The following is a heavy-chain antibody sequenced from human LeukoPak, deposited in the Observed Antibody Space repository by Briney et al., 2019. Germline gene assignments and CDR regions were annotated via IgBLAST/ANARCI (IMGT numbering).Heavy chain of an antibody. J-gene: IGHJ5*02. CDR2: INHSGST. D-gene: IGHD3-22*01. CDR3: ARAGGYYDSGWFDP. CDR1: GGSFSGYY. Sequence: SESLSLSCAVYGGSFSGYYWSWIRQPPGKGLEWIGEINHSGSTNYNPSLKSRVTISVDTSKNQFSLKLSSVTAADTAVYYCARAGGYYDSGWFDPWGQGTLVTVSS. V-gene: IGHV4-34*01.